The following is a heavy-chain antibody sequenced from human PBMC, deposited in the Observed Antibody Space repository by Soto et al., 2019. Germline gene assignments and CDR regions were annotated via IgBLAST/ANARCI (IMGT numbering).Heavy chain of an antibody. CDR1: GFTFSDYY. Sequence: PGGSLRLSCAASGFTFSDYYMSWIRQAPGKGLEWVSYISSSGSTIYYADSVKGRFTISRDNAKNSLYLQMNSLRAEDTAVYYCARGEAWSGYYSLHYYYHYMDVWGKGTTVTVSS. V-gene: IGHV3-11*01. D-gene: IGHD3-3*01. CDR3: ARGEAWSGYYSLHYYYHYMDV. CDR2: ISSSGSTI. J-gene: IGHJ6*03.